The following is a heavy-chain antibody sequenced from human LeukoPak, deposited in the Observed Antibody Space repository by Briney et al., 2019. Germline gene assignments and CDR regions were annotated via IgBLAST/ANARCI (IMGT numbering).Heavy chain of an antibody. CDR3: ASALGNYYYYYMDV. J-gene: IGHJ6*03. V-gene: IGHV4-39*01. Sequence: PSETLSLTCTVSGGSISSSSYYWGWIRQPPGKGLEWIGSIYYSGSTYYNPSLKSRVTISVDTSKNQFCLKLSSVTAADTAVYYCASALGNYYYYYMDVWGKGTTVTISS. CDR2: IYYSGST. CDR1: GGSISSSSYY.